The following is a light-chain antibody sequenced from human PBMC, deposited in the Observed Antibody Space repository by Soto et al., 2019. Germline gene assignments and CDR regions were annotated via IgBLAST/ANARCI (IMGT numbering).Light chain of an antibody. CDR2: KAT. CDR3: QQYNDYQYT. Sequence: DIEMTQSPSTLSASVGDRVTITCRASQSITTWFAWYQQKPGKAPKLLIYKATNVQTGVPSRFRGSGSGTEFSLTISSLQPEDFAIYYCQQYNDYQYTFGQGTRLEIK. V-gene: IGKV1-5*03. CDR1: QSITTW. J-gene: IGKJ5*01.